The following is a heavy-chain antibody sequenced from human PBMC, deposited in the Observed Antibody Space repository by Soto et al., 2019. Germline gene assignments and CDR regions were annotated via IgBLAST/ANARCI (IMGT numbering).Heavy chain of an antibody. Sequence: ASVKVSCKASGYTFTGYYMHWVRQAPGQGLEWMGWINPNSGGTNYAQKIQGWVTMTRDTSISAAYMELSRLRADDTAVFYCSILAVDPPHADAFDIWGQGTMVTVSS. J-gene: IGHJ3*02. V-gene: IGHV1-2*04. CDR2: INPNSGGT. CDR1: GYTFTGYY. CDR3: SILAVDPPHADAFDI. D-gene: IGHD6-19*01.